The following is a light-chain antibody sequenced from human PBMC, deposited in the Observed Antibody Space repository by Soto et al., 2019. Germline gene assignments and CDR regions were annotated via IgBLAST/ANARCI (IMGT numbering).Light chain of an antibody. CDR1: SXDVGGYNF. CDR3: CSYAGTYTYVV. Sequence: GTSXDVGGYNFVSWYQHHPGKAPKVLIYDASKRPSGVPDRFSGSKSGNTASLTISGLQAEDEADYHCCSYAGTYTYVVFGGGTKVTVL. V-gene: IGLV2-11*01. CDR2: DAS. J-gene: IGLJ2*01.